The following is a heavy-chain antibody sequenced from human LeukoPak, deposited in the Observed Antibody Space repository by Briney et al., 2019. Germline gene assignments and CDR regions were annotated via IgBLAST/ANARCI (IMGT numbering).Heavy chain of an antibody. D-gene: IGHD3-16*01. CDR3: ARDIADYDYIWGSVDY. CDR2: ISYDGNNK. CDR1: GFTFSSYG. J-gene: IGHJ4*02. V-gene: IGHV3-30*19. Sequence: GGSLRLSCAASGFTFSSYGMHWVRQAPGKGLEWVAVISYDGNNKYYADSVKGRFIISRDNSKNTLYLQMNSLRAEDTAVYYCARDIADYDYIWGSVDYWGQGTLVTVSS.